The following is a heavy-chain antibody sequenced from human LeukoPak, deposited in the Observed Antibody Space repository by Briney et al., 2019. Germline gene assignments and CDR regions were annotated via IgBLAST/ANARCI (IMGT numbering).Heavy chain of an antibody. CDR1: GFSLTTSGVG. D-gene: IGHD3-10*01. CDR3: AQQLDYYGSGSYNY. V-gene: IGHV2-5*01. J-gene: IGHJ4*02. CDR2: IYWNDDN. Sequence: SGPTLVKPTQTLTLTCTFSGFSLTTSGVGVGWIRQPPGKALEWLAVIYWNDDNRYSPSLKSRLTITKDTSKNQVVLTMTNMDPVDTATYYCAQQLDYYGSGSYNYWGQGTLVTVSS.